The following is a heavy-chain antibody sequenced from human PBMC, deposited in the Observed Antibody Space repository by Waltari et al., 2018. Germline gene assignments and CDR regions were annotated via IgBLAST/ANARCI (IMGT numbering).Heavy chain of an antibody. Sequence: QVQLVQSGAEVKKPGASVKVSCKVSGYTLTELSMHWVRPAPGKGLEWMGGFEPEDGETIYAQKFQGRVTMTEDTSTDTAYMELSSLRSEDTAVYYCATAVNYYDSRSLDYWGQGTLVTVSS. CDR3: ATAVNYYDSRSLDY. D-gene: IGHD3-22*01. CDR2: FEPEDGET. J-gene: IGHJ4*02. CDR1: GYTLTELS. V-gene: IGHV1-24*01.